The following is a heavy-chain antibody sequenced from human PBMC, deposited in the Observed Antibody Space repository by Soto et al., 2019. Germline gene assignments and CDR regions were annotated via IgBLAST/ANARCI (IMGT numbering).Heavy chain of an antibody. Sequence: SETLSLTCTVSGGSISRSGYYWGWIRQPPGKGLEWIGSIYYSGSTYYNPSLKSRVTISVDTSKNQFSLKLSSVTAADTAVYYCARLVFVVVPAAMAHYFDYWGQGTLVTVSS. V-gene: IGHV4-39*01. CDR2: IYYSGST. D-gene: IGHD2-2*01. CDR3: ARLVFVVVPAAMAHYFDY. J-gene: IGHJ4*02. CDR1: GGSISRSGYY.